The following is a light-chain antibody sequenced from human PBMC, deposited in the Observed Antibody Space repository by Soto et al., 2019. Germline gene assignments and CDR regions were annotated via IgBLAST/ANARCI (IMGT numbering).Light chain of an antibody. Sequence: DIQMTQSPSTLSASVGDRVTITCRASQSISSWLAWYHQKPGKAPKILIYDASSLESGGPSRFSGSGSGTEFTLTISSLQPDAFATYYCQQYNSDSYTFGQGTKLEIK. J-gene: IGKJ2*01. CDR3: QQYNSDSYT. CDR2: DAS. V-gene: IGKV1-5*01. CDR1: QSISSW.